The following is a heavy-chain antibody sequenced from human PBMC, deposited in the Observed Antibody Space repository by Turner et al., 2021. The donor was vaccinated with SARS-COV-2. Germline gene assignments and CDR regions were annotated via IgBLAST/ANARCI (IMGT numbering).Heavy chain of an antibody. CDR3: AVVPAAKTRGYYYGMDV. V-gene: IGHV1-2*02. D-gene: IGHD2-2*01. CDR2: INPNSGGT. J-gene: IGHJ6*02. Sequence: QVPLVQSGAEVKKPGASVKVSCKASGYTFTDYYMHWVRQAPGQGLEWMGWINPNSGGTNYAQKFQGRVTMTRDTSISTAYMELSRLGSDDTAVYYRAVVPAAKTRGYYYGMDVWGQGTTVTVSS. CDR1: GYTFTDYY.